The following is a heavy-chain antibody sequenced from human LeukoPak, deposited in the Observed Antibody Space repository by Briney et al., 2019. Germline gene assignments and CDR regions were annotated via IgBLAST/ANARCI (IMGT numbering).Heavy chain of an antibody. V-gene: IGHV3-66*01. CDR1: GFTFSSYA. J-gene: IGHJ5*02. Sequence: GGSLRLSCAASGFTFSSYAMSWVRQAPGKGLQWVSVIYSGGSTYYADSVKGRFTISRDNSKNTLYLQMDSLRAEDTAVYYCARTGSTRITANWFDPWGQGTLVTVSS. CDR2: IYSGGST. D-gene: IGHD1-20*01. CDR3: ARTGSTRITANWFDP.